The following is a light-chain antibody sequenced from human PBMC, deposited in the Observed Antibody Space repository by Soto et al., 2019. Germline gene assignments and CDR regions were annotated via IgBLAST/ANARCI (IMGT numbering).Light chain of an antibody. J-gene: IGKJ1*01. CDR2: KAS. V-gene: IGKV1-5*03. CDR3: QQYSSYWT. Sequence: IQMTQSPSPLPASVGDRVTITCRASQSISTWLAWYQQKPGKAPNRLIYKASYLASGVPSRFSGGGSGTEFTLTIRSLTPDDFATYDCQQYSSYWTFGQGTKVDIK. CDR1: QSISTW.